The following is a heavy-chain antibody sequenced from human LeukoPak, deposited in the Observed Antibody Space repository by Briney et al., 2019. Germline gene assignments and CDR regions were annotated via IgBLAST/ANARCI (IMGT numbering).Heavy chain of an antibody. J-gene: IGHJ6*03. CDR2: INHSGST. CDR3: ARDEEGYGSGRRENYYYYYMDV. D-gene: IGHD3-10*01. V-gene: IGHV4-34*01. CDR1: GGSFSGYY. Sequence: SETLSLTCAVYGGSFSGYYWSWIRQPPGKGLEWIGEINHSGSTNYNPSLKSRVTISVDTSKNQFSLKLSSVTAADTAVYYCARDEEGYGSGRRENYYYYYMDVWGKGTTVTISS.